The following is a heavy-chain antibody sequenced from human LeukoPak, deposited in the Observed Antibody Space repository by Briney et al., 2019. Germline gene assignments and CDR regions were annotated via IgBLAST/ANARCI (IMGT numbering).Heavy chain of an antibody. CDR3: ACTRYDSPDY. Sequence: PSETLSLTCTISGGSISSGGYYWSWIRQHPGKGLEWIGYIYYSGSTYYNPSLKSRVTISVDTSKNQFSLKLSSVTAADTAVYYCACTRYDSPDYWGQGTLVTVSS. CDR1: GGSISSGGYY. V-gene: IGHV4-31*03. D-gene: IGHD3-22*01. CDR2: IYYSGST. J-gene: IGHJ4*02.